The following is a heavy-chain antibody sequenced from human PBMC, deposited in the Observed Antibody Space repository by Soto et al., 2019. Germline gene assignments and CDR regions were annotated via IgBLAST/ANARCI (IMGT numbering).Heavy chain of an antibody. J-gene: IGHJ4*02. CDR2: IYYSGST. CDR1: GGSISSGGYY. V-gene: IGHV4-31*03. CDR3: ARAAEQWLVPRVTFFDY. Sequence: PSETLSLTCTVSGGSISSGGYYWSWIRQHPGKGLEWIGYIYYSGSTYYNPSLKSRVTISVDTSKNQFSLKLSSVTAADTAVYYCARAAEQWLVPRVTFFDYWGQGTLVTVSS. D-gene: IGHD6-19*01.